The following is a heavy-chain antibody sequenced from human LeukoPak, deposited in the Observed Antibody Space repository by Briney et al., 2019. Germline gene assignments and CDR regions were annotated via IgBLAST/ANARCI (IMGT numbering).Heavy chain of an antibody. V-gene: IGHV1-8*01. D-gene: IGHD3-16*01. CDR3: ARGALRYYDYVWGSYCPDY. Sequence: GASVKVSCKASGYTFTTYDITWVRQATGQGLEWMGWMNPNSGDTAYAQKFQGRVTMTRNTSISTAYMELSSLRSEDTAVYYCARGALRYYDYVWGSYCPDYWGQGTLVTVSS. CDR2: MNPNSGDT. J-gene: IGHJ4*02. CDR1: GYTFTTYD.